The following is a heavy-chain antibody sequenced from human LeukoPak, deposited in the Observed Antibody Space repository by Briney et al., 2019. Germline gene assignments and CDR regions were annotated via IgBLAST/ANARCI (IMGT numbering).Heavy chain of an antibody. D-gene: IGHD3-3*01. V-gene: IGHV1-69*04. CDR3: ARERKADYDFWSGYYSH. J-gene: IGHJ4*02. CDR2: IIPILGIA. Sequence: SVKVSCKASGGTFSSYAISWMRQAPGQGLEWMGRIIPILGIANYAQKFQGRVTITADKSTSTAYMELSSLRSEDTAVYYCARERKADYDFWSGYYSHWGQGTLVTVSS. CDR1: GGTFSSYA.